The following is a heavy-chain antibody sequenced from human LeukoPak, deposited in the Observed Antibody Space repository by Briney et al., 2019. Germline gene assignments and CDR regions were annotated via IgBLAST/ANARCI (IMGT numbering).Heavy chain of an antibody. CDR2: ISYDGSNK. Sequence: GRSLRLSCAASGFPFSSYDMHWVRQAPGKGLEWVALISYDGSNKYYADSVKGRFTISRDNSKNTLYLQMNSLRAEDTAVYYCARSSGWLIDYWGQGTLVTVSS. V-gene: IGHV3-30*03. D-gene: IGHD6-19*01. J-gene: IGHJ4*02. CDR1: GFPFSSYD. CDR3: ARSSGWLIDY.